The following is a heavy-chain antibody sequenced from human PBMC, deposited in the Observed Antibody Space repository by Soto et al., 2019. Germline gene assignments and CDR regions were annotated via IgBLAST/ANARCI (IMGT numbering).Heavy chain of an antibody. CDR3: ARPATQQLGASYYYYYMDV. V-gene: IGHV1-18*01. CDR1: GYTFTSYC. CDR2: ISAYNGTT. Sequence: ASVKVSCKASGYTFTSYCISWVRQAPGQGLEWMGWISAYNGTTNYAQKLQGRVTMTTDTSTSTAYMELRSLRSDDTAVYYCARPATQQLGASYYYYYMDVWGKGTTVTVSS. J-gene: IGHJ6*03. D-gene: IGHD6-13*01.